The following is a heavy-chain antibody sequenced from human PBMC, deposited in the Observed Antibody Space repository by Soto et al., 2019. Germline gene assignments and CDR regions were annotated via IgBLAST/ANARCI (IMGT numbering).Heavy chain of an antibody. CDR2: TYYRSKWYN. V-gene: IGHV6-1*01. CDR1: GDSVSSNSAA. D-gene: IGHD6-19*01. Sequence: SQTLSLTCAISGDSVSSNSAAWNWIRQSPSRGLEWLGRTYYRSKWYNDYAVSVKSRITINPDTSKNQFSLRLNSVTPEDTAVYYCASSLGIAVAGSDWFDPWGQGTLVTVSS. CDR3: ASSLGIAVAGSDWFDP. J-gene: IGHJ5*02.